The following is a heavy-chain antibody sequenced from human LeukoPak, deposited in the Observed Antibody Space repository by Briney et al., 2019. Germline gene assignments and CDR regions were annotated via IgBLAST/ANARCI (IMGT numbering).Heavy chain of an antibody. CDR3: ARAETYSSDWYDPFFDY. J-gene: IGHJ4*02. CDR1: GYSISSGYY. CDR2: LYHSGNS. D-gene: IGHD6-19*01. Sequence: PSETLSLTCTVSGYSISSGYYWGWIRQPPGKWLEWIGSLYHSGNSYYNPSLKSRATISVDTSKNHSSLRLRSVTAADTAVYYCARAETYSSDWYDPFFDYWGQGTLVTVSS. V-gene: IGHV4-38-2*02.